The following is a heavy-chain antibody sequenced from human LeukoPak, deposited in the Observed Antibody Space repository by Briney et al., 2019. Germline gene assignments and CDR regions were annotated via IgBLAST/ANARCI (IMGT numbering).Heavy chain of an antibody. CDR1: GYTFTGYY. CDR3: ARVWGWLQLGYYYYMDV. Sequence: ASVKVSCKASGYTFTGYYMHWVRQAPGQGLEWMGWINPNSGGTNYAQKFQGRVTMTRDTSISTAYMELRSLRSDDTAVYYCARVWGWLQLGYYYYMDVWGKGTTVTISS. CDR2: INPNSGGT. J-gene: IGHJ6*03. D-gene: IGHD5-24*01. V-gene: IGHV1-2*02.